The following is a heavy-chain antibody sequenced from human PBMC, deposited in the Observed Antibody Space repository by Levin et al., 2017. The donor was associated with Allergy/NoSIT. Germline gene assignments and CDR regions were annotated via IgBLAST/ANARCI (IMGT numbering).Heavy chain of an antibody. D-gene: IGHD6-19*01. CDR3: ASRRVEWAGIRGWGYGMDV. J-gene: IGHJ6*02. CDR2: INQAGRDK. Sequence: GGSLRLSCTASKFTFSNYWMSWVRQAPGKGLEWVANINQAGRDKYYVDSVKGRFTISRDNAKNSLYLQMNSLRGDDTAIYYCASRRVEWAGIRGWGYGMDVWGQGTTVTVSS. V-gene: IGHV3-7*01. CDR1: KFTFSNYW.